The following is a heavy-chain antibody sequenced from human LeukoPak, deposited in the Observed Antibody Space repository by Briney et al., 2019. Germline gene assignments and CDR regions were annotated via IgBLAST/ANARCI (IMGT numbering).Heavy chain of an antibody. V-gene: IGHV4-34*01. CDR3: ARVSVVVTALFDY. Sequence: PSETLSLTCAVYGGSFSGYYWSWIRQPPGKGLEWIGEINHSGSTNYNPSLKSRVTISVDTSKNQFSLKLSSVTAADTAVYYCARVSVVVTALFDYWGQGTLVTVSS. D-gene: IGHD2-21*02. CDR2: INHSGST. CDR1: GGSFSGYY. J-gene: IGHJ4*02.